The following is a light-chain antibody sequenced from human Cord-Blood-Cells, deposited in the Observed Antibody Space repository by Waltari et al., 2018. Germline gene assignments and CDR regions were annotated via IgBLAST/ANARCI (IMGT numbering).Light chain of an antibody. CDR3: CSYAGSSTWV. Sequence: QSALTQPASVSGSPGQSITLSCTGTSSDVGSYNFVSWSQQHPGKAPKLMIYEGSKRPSGFSNRFSGSKSGNTASLTISGLQAEDEADYYCCSYAGSSTWVFGGGTKLTVL. CDR2: EGS. V-gene: IGLV2-23*01. CDR1: SSDVGSYNF. J-gene: IGLJ3*02.